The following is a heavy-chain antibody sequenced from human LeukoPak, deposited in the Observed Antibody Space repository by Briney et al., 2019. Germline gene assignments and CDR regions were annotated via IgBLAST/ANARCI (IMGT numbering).Heavy chain of an antibody. CDR3: ARLISELDYGDYAMPSYFDC. D-gene: IGHD4-17*01. J-gene: IGHJ4*02. CDR1: GYTFTSYG. CDR2: ISAYNGNT. Sequence: GASVKVSCKASGYTFTSYGISWVRQAPGQGLEWMVWISAYNGNTNYAQKLQGRVTMTTDTSTSTAYMELRSLRSDDTAVYYCARLISELDYGDYAMPSYFDCWGQGTLVTVSS. V-gene: IGHV1-18*01.